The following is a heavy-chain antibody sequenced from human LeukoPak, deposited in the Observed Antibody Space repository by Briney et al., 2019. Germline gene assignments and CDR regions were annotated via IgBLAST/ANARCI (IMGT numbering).Heavy chain of an antibody. J-gene: IGHJ3*02. V-gene: IGHV3-48*01. CDR1: GFAFSNYN. CDR2: ISSSSSTI. CDR3: ARARGVSATDAFDI. D-gene: IGHD5-24*01. Sequence: GGSLRLSCAAVGFAFSNYNMHWVRQAPGKGLEWVSYISSSSSTIFYADSVKGRFTISRDNAKNSLYLQMSSLRAEDTALYYCARARGVSATDAFDIWGQGTMVTVSS.